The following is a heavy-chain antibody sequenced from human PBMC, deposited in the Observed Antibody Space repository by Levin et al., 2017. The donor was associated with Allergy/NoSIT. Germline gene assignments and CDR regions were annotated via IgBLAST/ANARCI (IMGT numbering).Heavy chain of an antibody. V-gene: IGHV3-33*01. CDR2: IWYDGSNK. J-gene: IGHJ3*02. Sequence: GGSLRLSCAASGFTFSSYGMHWVRQAPGKGLEWVAVIWYDGSNKYYADSVKGRFTISRDNSKNTLYLQMNSLRAEDTAVYYCASLTSGSYYEGAFDIWGQGTMVTVSS. CDR3: ASLTSGSYYEGAFDI. CDR1: GFTFSSYG. D-gene: IGHD1-26*01.